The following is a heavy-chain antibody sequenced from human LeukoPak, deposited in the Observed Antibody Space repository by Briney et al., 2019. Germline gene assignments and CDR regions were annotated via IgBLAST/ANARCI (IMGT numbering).Heavy chain of an antibody. D-gene: IGHD1-1*01. Sequence: TGGSLRLSCAAFGFTFSSYRMSWVRQAPGKGQDGVATINASGSEKHYVDSVKGRFIISRDNAKNSLSLLMDTLRADDMAVDHCAKSLRTGAPYDYWRQGTLVTVYS. CDR2: INASGSEK. CDR3: AKSLRTGAPYDY. V-gene: IGHV3-7*01. J-gene: IGHJ4*02. CDR1: GFTFSSYR.